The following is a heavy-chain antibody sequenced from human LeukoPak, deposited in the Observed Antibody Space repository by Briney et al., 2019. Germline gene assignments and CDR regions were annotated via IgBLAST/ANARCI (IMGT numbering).Heavy chain of an antibody. D-gene: IGHD1-1*01. Sequence: GGSLRLSCAASGFTFSRYWMSWVRQAPGKGLEWVANIKYDGYEEYYVDSVKGRFTISRDNTKNSLYLQLNSLRVDDTAVYYCKSGGAAPGSFDYWGQGTLVTVSP. CDR3: KSGGAAPGSFDY. CDR2: IKYDGYEE. CDR1: GFTFSRYW. V-gene: IGHV3-7*01. J-gene: IGHJ4*02.